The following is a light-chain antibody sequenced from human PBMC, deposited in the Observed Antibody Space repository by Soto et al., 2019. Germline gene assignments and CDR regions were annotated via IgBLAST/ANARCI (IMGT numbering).Light chain of an antibody. CDR3: SAWDDSLNGWV. CDR2: RNN. CDR1: SSNIGGDT. V-gene: IGLV1-44*01. J-gene: IGLJ3*02. Sequence: QAVVTQPPSASGTPGQRVTISCSGSSSNIGGDTVNWYYQLPGTAPKVLIYRNNQRPSGVPDRFSGSKSGTSASLAISGLQSEDEGDYYCSAWDDSLNGWVFGGGTQLTVL.